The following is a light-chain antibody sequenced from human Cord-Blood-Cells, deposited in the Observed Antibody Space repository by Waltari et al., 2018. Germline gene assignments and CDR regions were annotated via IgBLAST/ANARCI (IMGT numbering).Light chain of an antibody. J-gene: IGLJ2*01. Sequence: QSVLTQPPSVSAAPGQKVTISCSGSSSNIGNNYVSWYQQLPGTAPKLLIYGNNTRPSGIPDRFSCSKSGTSATLGITGLQTGDEADYYCGTWDSSLSAVVFGGGTKLTVL. CDR1: SSNIGNNY. CDR2: GNN. V-gene: IGLV1-51*01. CDR3: GTWDSSLSAVV.